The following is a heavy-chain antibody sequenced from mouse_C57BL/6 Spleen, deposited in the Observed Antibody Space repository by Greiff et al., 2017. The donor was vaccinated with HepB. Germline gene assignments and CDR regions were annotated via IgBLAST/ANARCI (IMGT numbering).Heavy chain of an antibody. V-gene: IGHV5-17*01. J-gene: IGHJ4*01. CDR2: ISSGSSTI. CDR1: GFTFSDYG. CDR3: ASKHEGAMDY. Sequence: EVQRVESGGGLVKPGGSLKLSCAASGFTFSDYGMHWVRQAPEKGLEWVAYISSGSSTIYYAATVKGRFTISRDNAKNTRFLQMASLRSEDTAMYYCASKHEGAMDYWGQGTSVTVSS.